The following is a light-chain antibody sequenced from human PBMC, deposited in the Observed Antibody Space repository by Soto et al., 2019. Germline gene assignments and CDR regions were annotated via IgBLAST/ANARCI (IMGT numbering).Light chain of an antibody. V-gene: IGLV1-47*01. CDR1: SANVGSNH. CDR3: AAWDDSLSGFVV. Sequence: QSVLTQPPSASGTPGQRVTISCSGSSANVGSNHVYWYQHLPGTAPKLLIYRNNQRPSGVPDRFSGSKSGTSASLAISGLRSEDEADYYCAAWDDSLSGFVVFGGGTKVTVL. CDR2: RNN. J-gene: IGLJ2*01.